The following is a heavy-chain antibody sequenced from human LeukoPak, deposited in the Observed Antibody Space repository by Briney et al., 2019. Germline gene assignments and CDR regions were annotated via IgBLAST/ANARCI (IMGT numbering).Heavy chain of an antibody. CDR3: ARGGSTDSIHSCGGNCYFLDY. J-gene: IGHJ4*02. V-gene: IGHV1-2*02. Sequence: ASVKVSCKASGYTFTGYYMHWVRQAPGQGLEWMGWINPNNGGTNYAQHFQGRVTMTRDTSINTAYMELSRLGSDDTAVYYCARGGSTDSIHSCGGNCYFLDYWGQGTLVTVSS. CDR2: INPNNGGT. D-gene: IGHD2-21*02. CDR1: GYTFTGYY.